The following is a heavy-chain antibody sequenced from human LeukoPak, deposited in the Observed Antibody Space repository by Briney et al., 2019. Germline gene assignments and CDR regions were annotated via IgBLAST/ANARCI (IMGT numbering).Heavy chain of an antibody. CDR3: AKPPGRGSNVLRDNAFDI. CDR2: IRYDGSNK. V-gene: IGHV3-30*02. Sequence: QSGGSLRLSCAASGFTFSSYGMHWVRQAPGKGLEWVAFIRYDGSNKYYADSVKGRFTISRDNSKNTLYLQMNSLRAEDTAVYYCAKPPGRGSNVLRDNAFDIWGQGTMVTVSS. J-gene: IGHJ3*02. CDR1: GFTFSSYG. D-gene: IGHD1-26*01.